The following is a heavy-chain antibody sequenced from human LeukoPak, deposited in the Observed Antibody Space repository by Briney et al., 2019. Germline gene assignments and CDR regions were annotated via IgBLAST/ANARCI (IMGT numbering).Heavy chain of an antibody. J-gene: IGHJ5*02. Sequence: GGSLRLSCAASGFTFSSYAMGWVRQAPGKGLEWVSGISGSGGTTYYADSVRGRFTISRDNSKTTVYMQMESLRVEDTAVYYCARVPSSASCYFCYFDPWGQGTLVTVSS. D-gene: IGHD2-2*01. CDR2: ISGSGGTT. CDR1: GFTFSSYA. V-gene: IGHV3-23*01. CDR3: ARVPSSASCYFCYFDP.